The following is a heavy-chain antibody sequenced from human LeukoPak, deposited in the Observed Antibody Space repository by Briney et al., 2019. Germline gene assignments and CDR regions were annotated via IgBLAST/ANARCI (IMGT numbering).Heavy chain of an antibody. D-gene: IGHD4-17*01. J-gene: IGHJ4*02. CDR3: ASGYGDSPYYFDY. V-gene: IGHV4-4*07. CDR2: LYSSGNT. CDR1: GVSISRYY. Sequence: SETLSLTCTVSGVSISRYYWSWIRQPAGKGLVWIGRLYSSGNTYYNPSLKSRVTMSVDTSRNQFSLRLSSVTAADTATYYCASGYGDSPYYFDYWGQGSLVTVSS.